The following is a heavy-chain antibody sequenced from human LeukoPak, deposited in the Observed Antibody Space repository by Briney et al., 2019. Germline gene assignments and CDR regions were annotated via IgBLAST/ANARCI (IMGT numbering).Heavy chain of an antibody. Sequence: GGSLRLSCAASGFTFSSYAMSWVRQAPGKGLEWVSAISGSGGSTYYADSVKGRFTISRNNSKNTLYLQMNSLRAEDTAVYYCAKVPNAGYSSSPDYWGQGTLVTVSS. D-gene: IGHD6-13*01. CDR1: GFTFSSYA. CDR2: ISGSGGST. J-gene: IGHJ4*02. CDR3: AKVPNAGYSSSPDY. V-gene: IGHV3-23*01.